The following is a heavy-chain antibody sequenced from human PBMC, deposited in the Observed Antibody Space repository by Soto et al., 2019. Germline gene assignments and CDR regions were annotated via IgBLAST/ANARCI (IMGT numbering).Heavy chain of an antibody. Sequence: QVQLVQSGAELKKPGSSVKVSCKASGGIFSPYAISWLRQAPGQGIEWMGGIIPLFGTPNYAQRFQGRVTITADESMSTDYIELSRLRTEDTSAYYCARDRDDYGAGNYYNRIGFWGQGTLVTVSS. D-gene: IGHD3-10*01. CDR1: GGIFSPYA. J-gene: IGHJ4*02. CDR2: IIPLFGTP. V-gene: IGHV1-69*01. CDR3: ARDRDDYGAGNYYNRIGF.